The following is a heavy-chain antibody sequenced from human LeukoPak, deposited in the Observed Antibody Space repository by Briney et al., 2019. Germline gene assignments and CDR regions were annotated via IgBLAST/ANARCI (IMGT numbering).Heavy chain of an antibody. V-gene: IGHV1-2*02. CDR2: INPNSGGT. CDR1: GYTFTGYY. J-gene: IGHJ4*02. Sequence: GASVKVSCKASGYTFTGYYMHWVRQAPGQGLEWMGWINPNSGGTNYAQKFQGRVTMTRDTSISIAYMELSRLRSDDTAVYYCAREGGLYCSGGSCGPYFDYWGQGTLVTVSS. D-gene: IGHD2-15*01. CDR3: AREGGLYCSGGSCGPYFDY.